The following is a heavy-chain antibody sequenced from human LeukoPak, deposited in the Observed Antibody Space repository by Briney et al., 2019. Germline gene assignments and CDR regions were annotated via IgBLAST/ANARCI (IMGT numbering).Heavy chain of an antibody. Sequence: SQTLSLTCTVSGGSISSGSYYWSWLRQPAGKGLEWIGRIYTSGSTNYNPSLKSRVTISVDTSKNQFSLKLSSVTAADTAVYYCARGIGGSYYVYDFDYWGQGTLVTVSS. J-gene: IGHJ4*02. CDR2: IYTSGST. D-gene: IGHD1-26*01. CDR3: ARGIGGSYYVYDFDY. V-gene: IGHV4-61*02. CDR1: GGSISSGSYY.